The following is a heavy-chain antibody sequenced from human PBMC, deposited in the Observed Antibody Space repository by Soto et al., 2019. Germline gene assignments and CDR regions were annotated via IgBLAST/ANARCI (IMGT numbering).Heavy chain of an antibody. CDR1: GYSFTTYY. CDR3: ARTLRDYYFYYGMDV. J-gene: IGHJ6*02. D-gene: IGHD3-9*01. V-gene: IGHV5-51*01. Sequence: PGESLKISCEASGYSFTTYYIAWVRQMPGKGLEWMGSIYPGDSHTIYSPSFQGQVTISTDKSITTAYLQWSSLKASDTAIYYCARTLRDYYFYYGMDVWGQGTTVTVSS. CDR2: IYPGDSHT.